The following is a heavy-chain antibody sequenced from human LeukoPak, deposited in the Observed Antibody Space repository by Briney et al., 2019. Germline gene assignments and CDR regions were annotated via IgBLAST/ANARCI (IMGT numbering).Heavy chain of an antibody. V-gene: IGHV3-15*01. CDR1: GFTFSNAW. J-gene: IGHJ4*02. CDR2: IKSKTDGGTT. Sequence: GGSLRLSCAASGFTFSNAWMSWVRQAPGKGLEWVGRIKSKTDGGTTDYAAPVKGRFTISRDDSKNTLYLQMNSLKTEDTAVYYCTTDVSVTMIVVVWGQGTLVTVSS. D-gene: IGHD3-22*01. CDR3: TTDVSVTMIVVV.